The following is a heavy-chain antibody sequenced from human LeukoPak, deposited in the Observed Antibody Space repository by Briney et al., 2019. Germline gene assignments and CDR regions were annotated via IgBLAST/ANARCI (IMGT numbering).Heavy chain of an antibody. Sequence: SETLSLACAVSGGSISSSSYYWSWIRQPPGKGLEWIGSNYYSGSTYSNPSLKGRVTVYVDTYKNPFTLNLSSVTAADTSVCSCPRGRKNTSGYKVTELASGYSYYWGQGTLVTVSS. CDR2: NYYSGST. V-gene: IGHV4-39*06. CDR1: GGSISSSSYY. J-gene: IGHJ4*02. CDR3: PRGRKNTSGYKVTELASGYSYY. D-gene: IGHD3-9*01.